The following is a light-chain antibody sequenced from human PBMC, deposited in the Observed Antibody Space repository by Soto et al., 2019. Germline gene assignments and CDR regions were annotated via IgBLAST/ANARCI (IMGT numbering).Light chain of an antibody. CDR3: SSYTSYSPLAV. CDR2: EAN. J-gene: IGLJ2*01. V-gene: IGLV2-14*01. CDR1: SADIGRYNY. Sequence: QSALTQPASVSGSPGQSITISCAGTSADIGRYNYVSWYRQHPGAAPQLLIYEANNRPSGISTRFSGSKSGNTASLTISGLQTEDEADYYGSSYTSYSPLAVFGGGTKLTVL.